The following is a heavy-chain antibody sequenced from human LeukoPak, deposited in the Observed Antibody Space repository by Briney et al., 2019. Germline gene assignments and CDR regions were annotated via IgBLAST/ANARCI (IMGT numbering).Heavy chain of an antibody. Sequence: PSETLSLTCAVSGGSISSGGYSWSWIRQPPGKGLEWIGYIYHSGSTYYNPSLKSRVTISVDRSKNQFSLKLSSVTAADTAVYYCVRVIPGSYGYDYWGQGTLVTVSS. V-gene: IGHV4-30-2*01. CDR1: GGSISSGGYS. CDR2: IYHSGST. D-gene: IGHD5-18*01. J-gene: IGHJ4*02. CDR3: VRVIPGSYGYDY.